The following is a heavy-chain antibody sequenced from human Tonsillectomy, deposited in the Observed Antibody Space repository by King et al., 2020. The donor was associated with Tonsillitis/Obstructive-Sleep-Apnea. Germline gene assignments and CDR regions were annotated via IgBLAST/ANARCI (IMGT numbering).Heavy chain of an antibody. CDR2: ISSSSSYI. J-gene: IGHJ4*02. D-gene: IGHD3-3*01. V-gene: IGHV3-21*01. CDR3: ASRITIFGASYYFDY. Sequence: VQLVESGGGLVKPGGSLRLSCAASGFTFSSYSMNWVRQAPGKGLECVSSISSSSSYIYYADSVKGRFTISRDNAKNSLYLQMNSLRAEDTDVYYCASRITIFGASYYFDYWGQGTLVTVSS. CDR1: GFTFSSYS.